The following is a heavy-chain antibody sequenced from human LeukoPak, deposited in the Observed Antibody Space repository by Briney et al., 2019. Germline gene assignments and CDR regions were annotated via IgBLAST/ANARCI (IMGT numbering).Heavy chain of an antibody. CDR1: GGSFSGYY. Sequence: PSETLSLTCAVYGGSFSGYYWSWIRQPPGKGLEWIGEINHSGSTNYNPSLKSRVTISVDTSKNQFSLKLSSVTAADTAVYYCARVKYQVVPAAIPSSSWYAVAYWGQGTLVTVSS. J-gene: IGHJ4*02. CDR3: ARVKYQVVPAAIPSSSWYAVAY. CDR2: INHSGST. D-gene: IGHD2-2*01. V-gene: IGHV4-34*01.